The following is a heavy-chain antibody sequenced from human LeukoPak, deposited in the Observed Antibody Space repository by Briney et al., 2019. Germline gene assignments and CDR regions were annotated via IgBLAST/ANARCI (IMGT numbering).Heavy chain of an antibody. CDR2: IIPILGIA. J-gene: IGHJ6*02. CDR3: ASPSHRYGVDV. V-gene: IGHV1-69*04. CDR1: GGTFSSYA. Sequence: SVKVSCKASGGTFSSYAISWVRQAPGQGLEWMGRIIPILGIANYAQKFQGRVTITADKSTSTAYMELSSLRSEDTAVYYCASPSHRYGVDVWGQGTTVTVSS.